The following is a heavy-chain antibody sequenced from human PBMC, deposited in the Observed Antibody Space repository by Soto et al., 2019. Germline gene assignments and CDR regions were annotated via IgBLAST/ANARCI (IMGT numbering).Heavy chain of an antibody. Sequence: SVKVSCKASGGTFSSYTISWVRQAPGQGLEWMGRIIPILGIANYAQKFQGRVTITADKSTSTAYMELSSLRSEDTAVYYCASFPGYCSSTSCENGTYYYYYYGMDVWGQGTTVTVSS. CDR2: IIPILGIA. V-gene: IGHV1-69*02. CDR1: GGTFSSYT. J-gene: IGHJ6*02. CDR3: ASFPGYCSSTSCENGTYYYYYYGMDV. D-gene: IGHD2-2*01.